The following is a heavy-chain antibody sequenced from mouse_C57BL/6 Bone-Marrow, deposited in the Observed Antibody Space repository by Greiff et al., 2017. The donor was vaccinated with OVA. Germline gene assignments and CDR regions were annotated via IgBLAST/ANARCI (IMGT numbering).Heavy chain of an antibody. CDR1: GFTFSTYT. Sequence: EVMLVESGGDLVKPGGSLKLSCAASGFTFSTYTMSWVRQTPETRLEWVATIRSAGTYTYYPDSVKGRFTISRDNAKNTLYLQMSNLKSEDTAMYYCTRDRGSNWGYFDYWGQGTTLTVSS. CDR2: IRSAGTYT. D-gene: IGHD4-1*01. V-gene: IGHV5-6-4*01. J-gene: IGHJ2*01. CDR3: TRDRGSNWGYFDY.